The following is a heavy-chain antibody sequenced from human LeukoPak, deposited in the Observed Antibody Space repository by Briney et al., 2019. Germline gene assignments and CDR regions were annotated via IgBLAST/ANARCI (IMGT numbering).Heavy chain of an antibody. J-gene: IGHJ4*02. Sequence: NTSETLSLTCAVYGGSFSGYYWSWIRQPPGKGLEWIGEINHSGSTNYNPSLKSRVTISVDTSKNQFSLKLSSVTAADTAVYYCARGVWVDYWGQGTLVTVSS. CDR1: GGSFSGYY. V-gene: IGHV4-34*01. CDR3: ARGVWVDY. CDR2: INHSGST. D-gene: IGHD1-14*01.